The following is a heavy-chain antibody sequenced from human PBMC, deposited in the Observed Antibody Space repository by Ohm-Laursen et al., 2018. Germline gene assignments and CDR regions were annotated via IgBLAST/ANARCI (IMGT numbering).Heavy chain of an antibody. Sequence: SDTLSPTCAVYGGSFSGYYWSWIRQPPGKGLEWIGEINHSGSTNYNPSLKSRVTISVDTSKNLFSLKLSSVTAADTAVYYCARGTAQDYDILTGYYQRGNFDYWGQGTLVTVSS. CDR3: ARGTAQDYDILTGYYQRGNFDY. CDR2: INHSGST. V-gene: IGHV4-34*01. D-gene: IGHD3-9*01. CDR1: GGSFSGYY. J-gene: IGHJ4*02.